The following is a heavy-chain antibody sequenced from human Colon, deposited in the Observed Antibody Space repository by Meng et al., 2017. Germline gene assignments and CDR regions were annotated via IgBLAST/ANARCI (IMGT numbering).Heavy chain of an antibody. CDR1: GFTFGSYA. CDR3: AKDSNYYDTSGYYSNAFDI. D-gene: IGHD3-22*01. Sequence: GESLKISCAASGFTFGSYAMSWVRQTPGKGLEWVSTISGRGGSTYYPDSVKGRFTISRDNSKNTLSLQMNSLRGEDTAVYFCAKDSNYYDTSGYYSNAFDIWGQGTMVTVSS. CDR2: ISGRGGST. V-gene: IGHV3-23*01. J-gene: IGHJ3*02.